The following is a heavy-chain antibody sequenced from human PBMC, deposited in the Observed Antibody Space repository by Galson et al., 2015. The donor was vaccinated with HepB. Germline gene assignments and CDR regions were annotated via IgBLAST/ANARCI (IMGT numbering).Heavy chain of an antibody. D-gene: IGHD3-22*01. V-gene: IGHV1-24*01. CDR2: FDPEDGET. CDR3: ATVPTYSSYYYDSSGYLDY. Sequence: SVKVSCKASGYTLTELSMHWVRQAPGKGLEWMGGFDPEDGETIYAQKFQGRVTMTEDTSTDTAYMELSSLRSEDTAVYYCATVPTYSSYYYDSSGYLDYWGQGTLVTVSS. CDR1: GYTLTELS. J-gene: IGHJ4*02.